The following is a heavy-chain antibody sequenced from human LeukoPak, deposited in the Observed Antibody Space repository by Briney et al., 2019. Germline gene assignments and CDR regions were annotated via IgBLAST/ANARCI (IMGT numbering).Heavy chain of an antibody. CDR2: ISSSSSYI. V-gene: IGHV3-21*01. CDR1: GFTFSSYS. CDR3: ARGGGSVGVDYFDY. Sequence: PGGSLRLSCAASGFTFSSYSMNWVRQAPGKGLEWVSSISSSSSYIYYADSVKGRFTISRDNAKNSLYLQMNSLRAEDTAVYYCARGGGSVGVDYFDYWGQGTLVTVSS. J-gene: IGHJ4*02. D-gene: IGHD1-26*01.